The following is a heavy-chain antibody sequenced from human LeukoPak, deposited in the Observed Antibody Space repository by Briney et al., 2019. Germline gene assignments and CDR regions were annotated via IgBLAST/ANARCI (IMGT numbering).Heavy chain of an antibody. Sequence: GGSLRLSCAASGFNFSSYSMSWVRQAPGKGLEWVSSISSSGGNTYYPDSVKGRFTISRDNSKTTMYLQMNSLRAEDTAVYYCAKDRPTWPIDYWGQGTLVTVSS. CDR1: GFNFSSYS. V-gene: IGHV3-23*01. CDR3: AKDRPTWPIDY. CDR2: ISSSGGNT. J-gene: IGHJ4*02. D-gene: IGHD5-12*01.